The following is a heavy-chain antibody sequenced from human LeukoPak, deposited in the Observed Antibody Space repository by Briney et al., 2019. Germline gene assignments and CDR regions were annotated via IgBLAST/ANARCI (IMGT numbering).Heavy chain of an antibody. D-gene: IGHD3-9*01. V-gene: IGHV4-61*08. CDR3: ARGQYDVLTGSYYFNY. J-gene: IGHJ4*02. CDR2: IYYSGST. Sequence: PSETLSLTCSVSGGSISSSAYHWSWFRQHPGKGLEWIGYIYYSGSTNYNPSLKSRVTISVDTAKNQFSLKLNSVTAADTAVYYCARGQYDVLTGSYYFNYWGQGTLVTVSS. CDR1: GGSISSSAYH.